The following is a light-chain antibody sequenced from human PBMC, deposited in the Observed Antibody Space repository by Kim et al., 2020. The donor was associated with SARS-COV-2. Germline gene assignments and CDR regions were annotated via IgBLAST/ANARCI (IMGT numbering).Light chain of an antibody. CDR1: KIGTKS. CDR3: QVWDSRSYHVV. J-gene: IGLJ2*01. V-gene: IGLV3-21*02. Sequence: SYELTQPPSVSVAPGPTARITCGGEKIGTKSVHWYQQKPGQAPVLVVNDDSDRPSGIPERFSGSNSGNTATLTISWVETGDEADYYCQVWDSRSYHVVFGGGTKLTVL. CDR2: DDS.